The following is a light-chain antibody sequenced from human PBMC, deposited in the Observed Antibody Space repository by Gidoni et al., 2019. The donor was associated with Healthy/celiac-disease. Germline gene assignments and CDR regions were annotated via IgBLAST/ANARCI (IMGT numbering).Light chain of an antibody. CDR2: EVS. J-gene: IGLJ2*01. CDR3: SSYTSSSTVV. CDR1: SSDVGGYNY. Sequence: QSALTQPACVAGSPGQSITISCTGTSSDVGGYNYVSWYQQHPGKAPKLMIYEVSNRPSGVSNRFSGSKSANTASLTISGLQAEDEADYYCSSYTSSSTVVFGGGTKLTVL. V-gene: IGLV2-14*01.